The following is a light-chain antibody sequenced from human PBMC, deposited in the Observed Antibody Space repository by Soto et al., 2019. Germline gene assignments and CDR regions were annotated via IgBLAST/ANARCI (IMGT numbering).Light chain of an antibody. Sequence: EIVLTQSPGTLSLSPEDRVTLSCRASQSVSTNYLAWYQQKPGQAPSLLMYGASNRATGVPDRFSGSGSGTDFILTISRLEPEYFAVYYCQHYGGSSWYTFGQGTKLEIK. V-gene: IGKV3-20*01. CDR3: QHYGGSSWYT. CDR2: GAS. J-gene: IGKJ2*01. CDR1: QSVSTNY.